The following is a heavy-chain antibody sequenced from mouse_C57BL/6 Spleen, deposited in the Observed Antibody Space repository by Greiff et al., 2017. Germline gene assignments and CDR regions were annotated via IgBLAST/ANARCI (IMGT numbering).Heavy chain of an antibody. CDR2: IDPSDSET. V-gene: IGHV1-52*01. D-gene: IGHD2-2*01. Sequence: QVQLQQPGAELVRPGSSVKLSCKASGYTFTSYWMHWVKQRPIQGLEWIGNIDPSDSETHYNQKFKDKATLTVDKSSSTAYMQLSSLTSEDSAVYYCAVLWLRRGNYYAMDYWGQGTSVTVSS. CDR3: AVLWLRRGNYYAMDY. CDR1: GYTFTSYW. J-gene: IGHJ4*01.